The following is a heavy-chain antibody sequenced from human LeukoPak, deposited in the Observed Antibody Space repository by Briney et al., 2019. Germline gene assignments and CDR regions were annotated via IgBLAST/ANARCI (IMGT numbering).Heavy chain of an antibody. CDR1: GYSFTSYW. CDR3: ARLDPGQYCSSTSCYWSSEGIWFDP. J-gene: IGHJ5*02. V-gene: IGHV5-51*01. Sequence: GESLKISCKGSGYSFTSYWIGWVRQMPGEGLEWMGIIYPGDSDTRYSPSFQGQVTISADKSISTAYLQWSSLKASDTAMYYCARLDPGQYCSSTSCYWSSEGIWFDPWGQGTLVTVSS. D-gene: IGHD2-2*01. CDR2: IYPGDSDT.